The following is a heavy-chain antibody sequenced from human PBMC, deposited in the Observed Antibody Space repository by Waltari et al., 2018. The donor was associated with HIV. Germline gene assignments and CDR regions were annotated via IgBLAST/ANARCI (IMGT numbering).Heavy chain of an antibody. CDR2: ISWNSGSI. D-gene: IGHD6-19*01. Sequence: EVQLVESGVGLVQPGRSLRLSCAASGLPSHDYDMHWVRHPPGKGLELVSGISWNSGSIDYADSVKGRFTISRDNTKNSLYLQMNSVRAEDTALYYCAKDRGPCIAVAGTWGQGTLVTVSS. CDR1: GLPSHDYD. CDR3: AKDRGPCIAVAGT. V-gene: IGHV3-9*02. J-gene: IGHJ5*02.